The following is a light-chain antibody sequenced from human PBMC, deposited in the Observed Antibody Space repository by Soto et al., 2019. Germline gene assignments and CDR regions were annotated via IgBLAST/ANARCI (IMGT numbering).Light chain of an antibody. CDR2: EGS. CDR3: CSSAGSSVV. V-gene: IGLV2-23*01. CDR1: SSDVGSYNL. Sequence: QYVLTQPASVSGSPGQSITISCTGTSSDVGSYNLVSWYQQYPGKAPKLMIYEGSKRPSGVSNRFSGSKSGNTASLTISGMQASEEADYYCCSSAGSSVVFGGGPKLTFL. J-gene: IGLJ2*01.